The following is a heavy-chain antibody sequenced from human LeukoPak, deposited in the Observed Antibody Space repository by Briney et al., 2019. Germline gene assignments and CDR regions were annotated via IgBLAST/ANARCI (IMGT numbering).Heavy chain of an antibody. D-gene: IGHD3-22*01. CDR2: ISWDGGNT. V-gene: IGHV3-43D*04. Sequence: GGSLRLSCAASGFTFKDYAMHWVRQAPGKGLEWVCLISWDGGNTYYADSVKGRFTISRDNSENSLYLQMNSLRVEDTALYYCVEESESGGYRYFRHWGQGTLVTVSS. CDR1: GFTFKDYA. J-gene: IGHJ1*01. CDR3: VEESESGGYRYFRH.